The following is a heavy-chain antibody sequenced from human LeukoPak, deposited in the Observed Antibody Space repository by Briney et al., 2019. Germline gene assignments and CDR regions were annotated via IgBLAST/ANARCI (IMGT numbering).Heavy chain of an antibody. CDR1: GFTFSSYG. V-gene: IGHV3-30*02. D-gene: IGHD6-13*01. CDR3: AKDLRSEQQLALGAFDI. CDR2: IRYDGSNK. Sequence: GGSLRLSCAASGFTFSSYGMHWVRQAPGKGLEWVAFIRYDGSNKYYADSVKGRFTISRDNSKNTLYLQMNSLRAEDTAVYYCAKDLRSEQQLALGAFDIWGQGTMVTVSS. J-gene: IGHJ3*02.